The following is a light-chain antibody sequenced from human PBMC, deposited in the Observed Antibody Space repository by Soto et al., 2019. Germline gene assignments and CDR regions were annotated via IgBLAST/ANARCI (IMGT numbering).Light chain of an antibody. CDR2: DAS. Sequence: EIVLTQSPATLSSFPGDRVTLSCRASQSVSSYLAWYQQKPGQAPRLLIYDASNRATGIPARFSGSGSGTDFTLTISSLEPEDFAVYYCQQRKGFTFGPGTKVDIK. J-gene: IGKJ3*01. CDR1: QSVSSY. V-gene: IGKV3-11*01. CDR3: QQRKGFT.